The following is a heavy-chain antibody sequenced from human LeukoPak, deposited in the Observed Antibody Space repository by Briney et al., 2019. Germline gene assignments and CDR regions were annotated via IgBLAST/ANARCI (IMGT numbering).Heavy chain of an antibody. CDR2: INHSGST. CDR1: DDSITIYY. D-gene: IGHD1-14*01. J-gene: IGHJ6*04. CDR3: ARVYNVDV. Sequence: SETLSLTCTVSDDSITIYYWSWIRQPPGKGLEWIGEINHSGSTNYNPSLKSRITISVDTSKNQFSLKVTSVTAADTAVYYCARVYNVDVWGKGTTVTVSS. V-gene: IGHV4-34*01.